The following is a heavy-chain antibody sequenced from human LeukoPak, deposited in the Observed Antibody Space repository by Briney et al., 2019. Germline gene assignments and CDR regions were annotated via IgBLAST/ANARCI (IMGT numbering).Heavy chain of an antibody. D-gene: IGHD4-23*01. CDR2: IYYSGST. Sequence: SETLSLTCTVSGGSISSYYWSWIRQPPGKGLEWIGYIYYSGSTNYNPSLKSRVTISVDTSKNQFSLKLSSVTAADTAVYYCVLGHYGGLFDNWGQGALVTVSS. J-gene: IGHJ4*02. V-gene: IGHV4-59*08. CDR1: GGSISSYY. CDR3: VLGHYGGLFDN.